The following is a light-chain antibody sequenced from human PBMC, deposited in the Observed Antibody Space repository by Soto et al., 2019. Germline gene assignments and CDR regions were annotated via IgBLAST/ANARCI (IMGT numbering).Light chain of an antibody. CDR2: DAS. V-gene: IGKV3-11*01. J-gene: IGKJ1*01. CDR1: QSISSS. CDR3: QQRSEWPRT. Sequence: EIVLTQSPATLSLSPGERATLSCRASQSISSSLAWSQQKPGQAPRLLIFDASSRATGFPARFSGSGSGTDFTLTIGLLEPEDFAVYYCQQRSEWPRTFPQGTKLEIK.